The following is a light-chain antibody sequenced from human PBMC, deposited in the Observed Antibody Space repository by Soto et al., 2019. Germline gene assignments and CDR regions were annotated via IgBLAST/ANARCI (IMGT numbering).Light chain of an antibody. V-gene: IGKV1-8*01. CDR2: PAS. CDR3: QQYYSYPRT. CDR1: QGISSY. Sequence: AIRLTQSPSSFSASTGDRVTITFRASQGISSYLAWYQQKPGQAPKLVIYPASTLQSGVPSRFRGSGSGTDFTLTISCLQSEDFATYYCQQYYSYPRTFGQGTKVDIK. J-gene: IGKJ1*01.